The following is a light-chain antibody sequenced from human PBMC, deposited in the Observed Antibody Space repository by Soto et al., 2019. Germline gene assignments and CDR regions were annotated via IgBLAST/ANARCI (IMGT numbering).Light chain of an antibody. CDR3: LQDYNYPLS. Sequence: AIQMTQSPSSLSASVGDRVTITCRASQGIGHDLGWFQQKPGKAPKVLIYGASNLQTGVPSRFSGSGFGTEFTLTISSLQPEDVATYYCLQDYNYPLSFGGGTKVEIK. J-gene: IGKJ4*01. CDR2: GAS. CDR1: QGIGHD. V-gene: IGKV1-6*01.